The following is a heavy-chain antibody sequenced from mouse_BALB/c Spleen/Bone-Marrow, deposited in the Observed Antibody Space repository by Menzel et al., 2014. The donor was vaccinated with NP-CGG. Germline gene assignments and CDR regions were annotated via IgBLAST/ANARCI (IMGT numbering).Heavy chain of an antibody. D-gene: IGHD2-14*01. Sequence: VKLVESGAELVRPGVSVKISCKGSGYTFTDCAIRWVKQSHAKSLEWIGLISSYYGDASYNQKFKGKATMTVDKSSSTAYMDLARLTSEDSAIYYCARSGKVRNAMDCWGQGTSVTVSS. V-gene: IGHV1S137*01. CDR2: ISSYYGDA. CDR3: ARSGKVRNAMDC. CDR1: GYTFTDCA. J-gene: IGHJ4*01.